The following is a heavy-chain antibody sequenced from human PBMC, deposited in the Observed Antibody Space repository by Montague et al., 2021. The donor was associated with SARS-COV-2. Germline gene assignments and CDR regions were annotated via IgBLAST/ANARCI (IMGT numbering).Heavy chain of an antibody. CDR2: VYHSGYT. CDR3: ARRGYTGSDYFDY. J-gene: IGHJ4*02. CDR1: GFSISSGFY. V-gene: IGHV4-38-2*01. Sequence: SETLSLTCSVSGFSISSGFYWAWIRQSPGKGPEWIGTVYHSGYTXYNPSLKGPVTVSIDTSKNQFSLTVTSVTAADTAVYFCARRGYTGSDYFDYWGQGTLVTVSS. D-gene: IGHD5-12*01.